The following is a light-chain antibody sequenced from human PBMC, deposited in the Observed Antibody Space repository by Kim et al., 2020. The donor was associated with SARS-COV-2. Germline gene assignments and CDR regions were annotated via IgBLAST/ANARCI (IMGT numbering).Light chain of an antibody. CDR2: DAS. CDR3: QQYDSYSYS. J-gene: IGKJ2*03. V-gene: IGKV1-5*01. Sequence: DIQMTQFPSTLSASVGDRVTITCRASQSISSWLAWYQQRPGKAPSLPIYDASDLESGVPSRFSGSGSGTEFTLTISSLQPDDFATYYCQQYDSYSYSFGQGTKVDIK. CDR1: QSISSW.